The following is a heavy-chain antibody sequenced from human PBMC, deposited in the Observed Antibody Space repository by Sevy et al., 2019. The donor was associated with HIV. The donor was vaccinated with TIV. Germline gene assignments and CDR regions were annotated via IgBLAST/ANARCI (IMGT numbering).Heavy chain of an antibody. J-gene: IGHJ6*03. CDR3: ARDPSGHCSSTSCYTGYYYMDV. V-gene: IGHV1-69*10. D-gene: IGHD2-2*02. CDR1: GGTFSSYA. CDR2: IIPILGIA. Sequence: ASVKVSCKASGGTFSSYAISWVRQAPGQGLEWMGGIIPILGIANYAQKFQGRVTITADKSTSTAYMETSSLRSEDTAMYYCARDPSGHCSSTSCYTGYYYMDVWGKGTTVTVSS.